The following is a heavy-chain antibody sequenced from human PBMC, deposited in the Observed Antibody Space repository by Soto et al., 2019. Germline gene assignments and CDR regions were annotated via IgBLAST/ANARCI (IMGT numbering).Heavy chain of an antibody. CDR3: XXXXXXXXXXXXXXXX. V-gene: IGHV3-33*01. J-gene: IGHJ4*01. CDR2: IRYDGSNE. Sequence: QGQLVESGGGVVQPGRSLRLSCVASGISFSTYGMHWVRQAPGKGLEWVAIIRYDGSNEDYADSVKGRFTISRDNSKATLYLQMNSLRAXXTXVXXXXXXXXXXXXXXXXXXXWXXGTLX. CDR1: GISFSTYG.